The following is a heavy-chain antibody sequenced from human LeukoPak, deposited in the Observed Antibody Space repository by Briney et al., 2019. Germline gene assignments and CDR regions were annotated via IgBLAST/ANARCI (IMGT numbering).Heavy chain of an antibody. D-gene: IGHD5-12*01. CDR2: IDADGSSA. J-gene: IGHJ4*02. CDR1: GITFYYYW. CDR3: TREGGYDPFEY. Sequence: GGSLRLSCAASGITFYYYWMHWVRQAPGKGLVWVSRIDADGSSATYADSVKGRFTISRDNAKNTLYLQMDSLRAEDTAVYYCTREGGYDPFEYWGQGTLVTVSS. V-gene: IGHV3-74*01.